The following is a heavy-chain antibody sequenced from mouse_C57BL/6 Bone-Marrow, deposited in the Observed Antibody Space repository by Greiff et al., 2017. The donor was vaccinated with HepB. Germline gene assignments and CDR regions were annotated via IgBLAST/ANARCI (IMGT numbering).Heavy chain of an antibody. V-gene: IGHV5-9-1*02. CDR1: GFTFSSYA. D-gene: IGHD2-5*01. J-gene: IGHJ4*01. CDR3: TREDDYSKDYYAMDY. CDR2: ISSGGDYI. Sequence: EVQVVESGEGLVKPGGSLKLSCAASGFTFSSYAMSWVRQTPEKRLEWVAYISSGGDYIYYADTVKGRFTISRDNARNTLYLQMSSLKSEDTAMYYCTREDDYSKDYYAMDYWGQGTSVTVSS.